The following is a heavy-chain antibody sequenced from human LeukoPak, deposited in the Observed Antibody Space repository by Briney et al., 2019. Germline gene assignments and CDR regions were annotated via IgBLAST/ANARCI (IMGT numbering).Heavy chain of an antibody. CDR3: AREASGYCSGGSCYSGWFDP. V-gene: IGHV4-59*01. J-gene: IGHJ5*02. Sequence: TSETLSLTCTVSGGSISSYYWSWIRQPPGKGLEWIGYIYYIGSTNYNPSLKSRVTISVDTSKNQFSLKLSSVTAADTAVYYCAREASGYCSGGSCYSGWFDPWGQGTLVTVSS. CDR1: GGSISSYY. CDR2: IYYIGST. D-gene: IGHD2-15*01.